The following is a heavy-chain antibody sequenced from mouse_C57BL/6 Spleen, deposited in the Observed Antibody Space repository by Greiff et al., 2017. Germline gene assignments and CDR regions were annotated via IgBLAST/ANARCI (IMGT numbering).Heavy chain of an antibody. CDR3: ARSGVLSYYDY. CDR2: INPSTGGT. J-gene: IGHJ2*01. V-gene: IGHV1-53*01. Sequence: QVQLQQPGTELVKPGASVKLSCKASGYTFTSYWMHWVKQRPGQGLEWIGNINPSTGGTTYNEKFTSKATLTVDKSSSTAYMQLSSLTSEDSAVYYCARSGVLSYYDYWGQGTTLTVSS. D-gene: IGHD3-1*01. CDR1: GYTFTSYW.